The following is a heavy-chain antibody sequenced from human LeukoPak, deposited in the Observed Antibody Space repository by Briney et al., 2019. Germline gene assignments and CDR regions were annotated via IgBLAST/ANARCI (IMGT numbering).Heavy chain of an antibody. CDR3: AKGGSYDESSNYYFRLDY. CDR1: GITFSTHA. CDR2: VSGSGGHT. D-gene: IGHD3-22*01. V-gene: IGHV3-23*01. J-gene: IGHJ4*02. Sequence: GGSLRLSCVASGITFSTHAMSWVRQAPGKGLEWVSGVSGSGGHTFYADSVKGRFTISRDNSKNTVYLQMNSLRAEDTALYYCAKGGSYDESSNYYFRLDYWGQGTLVTVSS.